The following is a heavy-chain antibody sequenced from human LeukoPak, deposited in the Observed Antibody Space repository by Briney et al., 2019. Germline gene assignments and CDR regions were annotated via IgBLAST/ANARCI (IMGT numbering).Heavy chain of an antibody. J-gene: IGHJ6*03. CDR2: ISAYNGNT. Sequence: ASVKVSCKASGYTSTSYGISWVRQAPGQGLEWMGWISAYNGNTNYAQKLQGRVTMTTDTSTSTAYMELRSLRSDDTAVYYCARSGQLLGYCSGGSCYRNYMDVWGKGTTVTVSS. CDR1: GYTSTSYG. V-gene: IGHV1-18*01. CDR3: ARSGQLLGYCSGGSCYRNYMDV. D-gene: IGHD2-15*01.